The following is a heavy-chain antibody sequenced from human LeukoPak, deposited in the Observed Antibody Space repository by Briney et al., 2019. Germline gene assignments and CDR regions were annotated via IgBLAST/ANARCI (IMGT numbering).Heavy chain of an antibody. CDR3: ARVPSRSGYYGLDYYGMDV. J-gene: IGHJ6*02. Sequence: SETLSLTCTVSGGSISSSSYYWGWIRQPPGKGLEWIGSIYYSGSTYYNPSLKSRVTISVDTSKNQFSLKLSSVTAADTAVYYCARVPSRSGYYGLDYYGMDVWGQGTTVTVSS. CDR1: GGSISSSSYY. D-gene: IGHD3-3*01. CDR2: IYYSGST. V-gene: IGHV4-39*01.